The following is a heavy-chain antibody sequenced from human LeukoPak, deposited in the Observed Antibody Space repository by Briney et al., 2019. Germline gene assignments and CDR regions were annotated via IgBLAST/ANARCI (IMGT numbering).Heavy chain of an antibody. V-gene: IGHV1-69*05. D-gene: IGHD3-10*01. CDR2: IIPLFGTA. CDR1: GGTFRNYA. J-gene: IGHJ6*03. Sequence: SVKVSCKASGGTFRNYAISWVRQAPGQGLEWMGGIIPLFGTANYAQKFQGRVTITTDESTSTAYMELSSLRSEDTAVYYCASTMEVVYYYYMDVWGKGTTVTVSS. CDR3: ASTMEVVYYYYMDV.